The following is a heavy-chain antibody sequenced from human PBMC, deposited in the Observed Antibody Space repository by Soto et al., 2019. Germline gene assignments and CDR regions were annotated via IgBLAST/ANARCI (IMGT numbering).Heavy chain of an antibody. CDR3: ARRIGWFGTNNWFDP. Sequence: QLQLQESGPGLVKPSETLSLTCTVSGGSISSSSYYWGWIRQPPGKGLEWIGSIYYSGSTYYNPSLKSRVTISVDTSKNQFSLKLSSVTAPDTAVYYCARRIGWFGTNNWFDPWGQGTLVTVSS. J-gene: IGHJ5*02. V-gene: IGHV4-39*01. CDR1: GGSISSSSYY. D-gene: IGHD3-10*01. CDR2: IYYSGST.